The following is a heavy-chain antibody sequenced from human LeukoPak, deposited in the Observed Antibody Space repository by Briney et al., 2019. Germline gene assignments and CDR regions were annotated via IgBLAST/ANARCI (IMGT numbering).Heavy chain of an antibody. J-gene: IGHJ4*02. CDR3: TTGTWIQLWLADY. D-gene: IGHD5-18*01. CDR2: IKGKTDGGTT. CDR1: GFTFSNAC. V-gene: IGHV3-15*01. Sequence: PGGSLRLSCAASGFTFSNACMSWVRQAPGKGLEWVGHIKGKTDGGTTDYAAPVQGRFTISRDDSKNTLFLQMNSLKTEDTAMYYCTTGTWIQLWLADYWGQGTLVTVSS.